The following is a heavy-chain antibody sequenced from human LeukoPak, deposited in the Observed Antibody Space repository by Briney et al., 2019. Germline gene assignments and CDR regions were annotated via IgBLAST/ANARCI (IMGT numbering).Heavy chain of an antibody. J-gene: IGHJ3*02. V-gene: IGHV3-30*03. Sequence: GRSLRLSCAASGFTFSTYGMHWVRQAPGKGLEWVAVISYDGSNEYYADSVKGRFTISRDNSKNTLYLQMNSLRAEDTAVYYCATYSSGSYSNAFDIWGQGTMVTVSS. D-gene: IGHD3-10*01. CDR1: GFTFSTYG. CDR3: ATYSSGSYSNAFDI. CDR2: ISYDGSNE.